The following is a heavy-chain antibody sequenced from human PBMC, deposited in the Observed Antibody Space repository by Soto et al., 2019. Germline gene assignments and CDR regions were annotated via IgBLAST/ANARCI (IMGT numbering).Heavy chain of an antibody. D-gene: IGHD3-10*01. CDR2: INHSGST. J-gene: IGHJ6*02. V-gene: IGHV4-34*01. CDR1: GGSFSGYY. CDR3: ARGPQSRTSYYYGSGRPNYYYYGMDV. Sequence: SETLSLTCAVYGGSFSGYYWSWLRQPPGKGLEWIGEINHSGSTNYNPSLKSRVTISVDTSKNQFSLKLSSVTAADTAVYYCARGPQSRTSYYYGSGRPNYYYYGMDVWGQGTTVT.